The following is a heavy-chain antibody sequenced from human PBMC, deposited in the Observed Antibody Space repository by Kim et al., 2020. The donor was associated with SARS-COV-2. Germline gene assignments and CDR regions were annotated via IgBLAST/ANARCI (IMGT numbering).Heavy chain of an antibody. CDR3: AKDLLYVPGRGYFDS. D-gene: IGHD3-10*01. J-gene: IGHJ4*02. Sequence: ADSVRGRFTISRANAKNILFLQMDSLRVDDTALYYCAKDLLYVPGRGYFDSWGQGVVVTVSS. V-gene: IGHV3-23*01.